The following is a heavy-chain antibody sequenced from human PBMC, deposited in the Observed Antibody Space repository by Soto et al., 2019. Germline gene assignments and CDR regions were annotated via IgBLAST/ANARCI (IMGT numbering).Heavy chain of an antibody. CDR3: ARDPSTAMAVDY. CDR1: GFTFSSYG. CDR2: IWYDGSNK. V-gene: IGHV3-33*01. J-gene: IGHJ4*02. Sequence: GGSLRLSWAASGFTFSSYGMHWVRQAPGKGLEWVAVIWYDGSNKYYADSVKGRFTISRDNSKNTLYLQMNSLRAEDTAVYYCARDPSTAMAVDYWGQGTLVTVSS. D-gene: IGHD5-18*01.